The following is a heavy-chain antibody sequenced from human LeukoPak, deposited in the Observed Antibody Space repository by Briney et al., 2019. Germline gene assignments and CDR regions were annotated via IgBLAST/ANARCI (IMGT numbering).Heavy chain of an antibody. Sequence: SETLSLTCTVSGGSISSYYWSWIRQPPGKGLEWIGYIYHSGSTYYNPSLKSRVTISVDRSKNQFSLKLSSVTAADTAVYYCARGYYYDSSGYPEGAFDIWGQGTMVTVSS. CDR1: GGSISSYY. J-gene: IGHJ3*02. V-gene: IGHV4-59*12. D-gene: IGHD3-22*01. CDR3: ARGYYYDSSGYPEGAFDI. CDR2: IYHSGST.